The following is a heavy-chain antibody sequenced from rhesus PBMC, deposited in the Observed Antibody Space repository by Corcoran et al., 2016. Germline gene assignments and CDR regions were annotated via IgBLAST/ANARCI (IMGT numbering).Heavy chain of an antibody. CDR1: GFTLGDHH. V-gene: IGHV3-178*01. CDR2: IKEGGEST. Sequence: EVQMVESGGGLAKPGGSLRLSCAASGFTLGDHHMDWVRPAPGKGLVGVARIKEGGESTAYATGVKGRFTIYREKAKNTLYLKMDGLRADDTAVYYCARATSGGGLNSWGQGVVVTVSS. J-gene: IGHJ6*01. CDR3: ARATSGGGLNS.